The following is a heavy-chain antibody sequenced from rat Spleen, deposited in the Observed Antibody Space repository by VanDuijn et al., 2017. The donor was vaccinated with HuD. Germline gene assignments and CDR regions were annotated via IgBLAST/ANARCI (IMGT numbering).Heavy chain of an antibody. D-gene: IGHD1-8*01. CDR3: ARLGTVATWVMDA. CDR2: IWAGGGT. CDR1: GFSLTSYH. V-gene: IGHV2-72*01. J-gene: IGHJ4*01. Sequence: QVQLKESGPGLVQPSQTLSLTCTVSGFSLTSYHVSWVRQPPGKSLVWMGTIWAGGGTNYNSAVQSRLSISRDTSKSQVFLKMNSLQPEDTGTYYCARLGTVATWVMDAWGQGASVTVSS.